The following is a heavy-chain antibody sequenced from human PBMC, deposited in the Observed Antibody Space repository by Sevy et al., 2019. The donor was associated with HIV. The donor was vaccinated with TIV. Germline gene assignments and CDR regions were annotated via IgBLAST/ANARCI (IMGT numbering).Heavy chain of an antibody. D-gene: IGHD6-6*01. Sequence: GGSLRLSCTASGLTFSTYAMSWVRRAPGKGLEWASGISGSASTTYAGGAAYYADTVKGRFTITRDNAKNTLYLEMNSLRDEDSAVFHCARGLLARPRGDYWYFDLWGRGTLVTVSS. CDR3: ARGLLARPRGDYWYFDL. J-gene: IGHJ2*01. V-gene: IGHV3-23*01. CDR2: ISGSASTTYAGGAA. CDR1: GLTFSTYA.